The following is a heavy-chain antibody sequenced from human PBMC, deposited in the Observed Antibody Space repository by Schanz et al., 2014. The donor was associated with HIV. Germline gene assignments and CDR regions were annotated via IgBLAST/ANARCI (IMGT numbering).Heavy chain of an antibody. V-gene: IGHV1-8*02. D-gene: IGHD1-26*01. CDR2: VNPESGNT. CDR1: GYTFSDYD. J-gene: IGHJ2*01. CDR3: VRAASFHFDKEGYYRNWYFDF. Sequence: QVQLVQSGPEVKKPGASVRVSCETSGYTFSDYDINWVRQAPGQGLEWMGWVNPESGNTGMADTFLGRLSLTRFTSTGTANMELDSLRSEATAIDYCVRAASFHFDKEGYYRNWYFDFWGRGTLVAVSS.